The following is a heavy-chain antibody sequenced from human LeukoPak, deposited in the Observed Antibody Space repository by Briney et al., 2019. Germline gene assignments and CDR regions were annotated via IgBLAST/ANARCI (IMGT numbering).Heavy chain of an antibody. CDR1: GYSIGSGYY. D-gene: IGHD2-15*01. V-gene: IGHV4-38-2*02. J-gene: IGHJ4*02. CDR3: ARRGHSGVIG. CDR2: IYHSGST. Sequence: PSETLSLTCTVSGYSIGSGYYWGWIRQPPGKGLEWIGSIYHSGSTYYNPSLKSRVTISVDKSKNQFSLKLSSVTAADTAVYYCARRGHSGVIGWGQGTLVTVSS.